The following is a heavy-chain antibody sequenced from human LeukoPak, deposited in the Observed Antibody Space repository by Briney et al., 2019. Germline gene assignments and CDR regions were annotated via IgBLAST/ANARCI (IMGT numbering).Heavy chain of an antibody. Sequence: SQTLSLTCTVSGGSISSGSYYGSWIRQPAGKGLEWIGRIYTSGSTNYNPSLKSRVTISVDTSKNQFSLKLSSVTAADTAVYYCARVTYYYGSGSFYYYMDVWGKGTTVTVSS. CDR3: ARVTYYYGSGSFYYYMDV. D-gene: IGHD3-10*01. CDR2: IYTSGST. CDR1: GGSISSGSYY. V-gene: IGHV4-61*02. J-gene: IGHJ6*03.